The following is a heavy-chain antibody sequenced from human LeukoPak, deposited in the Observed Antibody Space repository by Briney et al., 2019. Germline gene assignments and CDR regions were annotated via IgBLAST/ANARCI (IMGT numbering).Heavy chain of an antibody. J-gene: IGHJ4*02. D-gene: IGHD2-2*01. CDR2: IRSDGSNK. Sequence: TGGSLRLSCAASGFTFSSYGMHWVRQAPGKGLEWVAFIRSDGSNKFYADSVKGRFTISRDNSKNTLYLQMNSLRPEDTAVYYCAKDRAVYCSSNRCPFDYWGQGTLVTVSS. CDR1: GFTFSSYG. CDR3: AKDRAVYCSSNRCPFDY. V-gene: IGHV3-30*02.